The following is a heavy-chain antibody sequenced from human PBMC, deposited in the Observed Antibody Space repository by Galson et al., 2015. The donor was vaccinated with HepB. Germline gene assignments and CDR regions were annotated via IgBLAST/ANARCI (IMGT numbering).Heavy chain of an antibody. Sequence: SLRLSCAASGFTFSSYGMHWVRQAPGKGLEWVAVMWYDGSNKYYADSVKGRFAISRDNSKNTLYLQMNSLRAEDTAVYYCARNGGYNDRRPYYMDVWGKGTTVTVSS. CDR3: ARNGGYNDRRPYYMDV. D-gene: IGHD5-24*01. CDR2: MWYDGSNK. J-gene: IGHJ6*03. CDR1: GFTFSSYG. V-gene: IGHV3-33*01.